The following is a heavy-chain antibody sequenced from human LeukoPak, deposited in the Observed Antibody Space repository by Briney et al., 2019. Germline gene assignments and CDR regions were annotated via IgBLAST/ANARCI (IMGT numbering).Heavy chain of an antibody. J-gene: IGHJ4*02. Sequence: GGSLRLSCAASGFTFSSYEMNWVRQAPGKGREWVSYISSSGSTIYYADSVKGRFTISRDNAKNSLYLQMNSLRAEDTAVYYCARIMGLRFLYYFDYWGQGTLVTVSS. CDR1: GFTFSSYE. CDR2: ISSSGSTI. CDR3: ARIMGLRFLYYFDY. V-gene: IGHV3-48*03. D-gene: IGHD5-12*01.